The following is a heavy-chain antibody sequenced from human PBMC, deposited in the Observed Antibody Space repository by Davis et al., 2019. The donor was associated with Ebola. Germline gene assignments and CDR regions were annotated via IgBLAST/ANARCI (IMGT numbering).Heavy chain of an antibody. CDR2: IKSKTDGGTA. CDR3: TTSYSYGYPDY. Sequence: GGSLRLSCAASGFTFSNAWMSWVRQAPGKGLEWVGRIKSKTDGGTADYAAPVKGRFTISRDDSKNTLYLQMNSLKTEDTAVYYCTTSYSYGYPDYWGQGTLVTVSS. V-gene: IGHV3-15*01. J-gene: IGHJ4*02. D-gene: IGHD5-18*01. CDR1: GFTFSNAW.